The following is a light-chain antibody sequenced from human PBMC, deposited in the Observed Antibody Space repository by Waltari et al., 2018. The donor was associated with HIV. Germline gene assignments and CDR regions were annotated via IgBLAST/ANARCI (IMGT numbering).Light chain of an antibody. V-gene: IGLV1-44*01. J-gene: IGLJ2*01. CDR2: TNN. CDR3: AAWDDSLNGPV. CDR1: SSNIGSNT. Sequence: QSVLTQPPSASGTPGQRVTISCSGSSSNIGSNTVNWYQQLPGTAPKLLIYTNNQRPSGVPPRFSGSKSGTSASLAISGLQSEAEADYYCAAWDDSLNGPVFGGGTKLTVL.